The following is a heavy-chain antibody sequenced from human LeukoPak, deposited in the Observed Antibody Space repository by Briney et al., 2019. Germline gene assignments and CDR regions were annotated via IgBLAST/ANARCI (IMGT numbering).Heavy chain of an antibody. CDR3: ARARYDILTGPIGYYYYYYMDV. D-gene: IGHD3-9*01. CDR2: IYYSGST. V-gene: IGHV4-59*01. Sequence: SETLSLTCTVSGGSISSYYWSWIRQPPGKGLEWMGYIYYSGSTNYNPSLKSRVTISVDTSKNQFSLKLSPVTAADTAVHYCARARYDILTGPIGYYYYYYMDVWGKGTTVTISS. CDR1: GGSISSYY. J-gene: IGHJ6*03.